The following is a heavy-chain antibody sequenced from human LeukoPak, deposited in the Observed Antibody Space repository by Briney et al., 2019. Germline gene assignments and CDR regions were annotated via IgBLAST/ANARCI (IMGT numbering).Heavy chain of an antibody. CDR1: GYTLTELS. Sequence: ASVKVSYKVSGYTLTELSMHWVRQAPGKGLEWMGGFDPEDGETIYAQKFQGRVTMTEDTSTDTAYMELSSLRSEDTAVYYCARVGYDSSGYYSFDYWGQGTLVTVSS. CDR2: FDPEDGET. CDR3: ARVGYDSSGYYSFDY. J-gene: IGHJ4*02. V-gene: IGHV1-24*01. D-gene: IGHD3-22*01.